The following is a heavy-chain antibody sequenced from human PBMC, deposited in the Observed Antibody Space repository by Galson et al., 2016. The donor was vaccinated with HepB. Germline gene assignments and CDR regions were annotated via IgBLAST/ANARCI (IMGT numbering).Heavy chain of an antibody. V-gene: IGHV3-30*18. J-gene: IGHJ6*02. CDR3: AKGPGRGWLGTLAEGHDYYGLDV. CDR1: GITLSQYG. Sequence: SLRLSCAVSGITLSQYGMHWVRQAPGKGLEWVAVTLKDGNKKFYADSVKGRFTISRDNFKNTLYLQMSNLRAEDTAVYYCAKGPGRGWLGTLAEGHDYYGLDVWGQGTTVTVSS. CDR2: TLKDGNKK. D-gene: IGHD3-10*01.